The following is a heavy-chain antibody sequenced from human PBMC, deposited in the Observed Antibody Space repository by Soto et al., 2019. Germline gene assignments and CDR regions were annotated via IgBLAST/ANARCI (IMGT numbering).Heavy chain of an antibody. CDR2: IIPIFGTA. J-gene: IGHJ5*02. V-gene: IGHV1-69*13. CDR1: GGTFSSYA. CDR3: ARGGFKSGIAAP. D-gene: IGHD6-13*01. Sequence: SVKVSCKAPGGTFSSYAISWVRQAPGQGLEWMGGIIPIFGTANYAQKFQGRVTITADESTSTAYMELSSLRSEDTAVYYCARGGFKSGIAAPWGQGTLVTVSS.